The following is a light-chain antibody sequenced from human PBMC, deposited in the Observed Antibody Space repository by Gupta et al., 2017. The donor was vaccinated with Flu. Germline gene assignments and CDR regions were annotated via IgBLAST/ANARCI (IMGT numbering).Light chain of an antibody. Sequence: VTISCSGSSSNIGSNYVNWYQQVPGTAPNLLIYGNNQRPSGVPDRFSGSKSGTSASLAISGLQSGDEADYYCEAWDDSLNGHYVFGTGTKVTVL. V-gene: IGLV1-44*01. CDR2: GNN. J-gene: IGLJ1*01. CDR1: SSNIGSNY. CDR3: EAWDDSLNGHYV.